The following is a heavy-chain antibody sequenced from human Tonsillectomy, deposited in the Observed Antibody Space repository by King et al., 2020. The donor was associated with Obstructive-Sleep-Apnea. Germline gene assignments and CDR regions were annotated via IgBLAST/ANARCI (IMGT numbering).Heavy chain of an antibody. CDR3: ARHISEPLKVTMGRVPTVVTALRGWFDP. Sequence: QVQLQESGPGLVRPWETLSLTCAVSGDSTSSYYWSWVRQPPGKGLEWIGYISYTGSTKYNPSFESRVTISVDTSKNHIYLKLRSVTAADTALYFCARHISEPLKVTMGRVPTVVTALRGWFDPWGQGTLVTVSS. V-gene: IGHV4-59*08. J-gene: IGHJ5*02. D-gene: IGHD2-21*02. CDR1: GDSTSSYY. CDR2: ISYTGST.